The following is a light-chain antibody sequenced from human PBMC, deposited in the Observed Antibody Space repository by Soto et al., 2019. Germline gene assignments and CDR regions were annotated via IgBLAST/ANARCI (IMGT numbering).Light chain of an antibody. CDR2: DVS. CDR3: SSYTRTSTLYV. V-gene: IGLV2-14*03. CDR1: SSDIGGYNY. Sequence: ALTQPASVSGSPGQSITISCTGTSSDIGGYNYVSWYQQLPGKVPKLIIYDVSNRPSGVSDRFSGSKSGNAASLTISGLQAEDEADYYCSSYTRTSTLYVFGTGTKLTVL. J-gene: IGLJ1*01.